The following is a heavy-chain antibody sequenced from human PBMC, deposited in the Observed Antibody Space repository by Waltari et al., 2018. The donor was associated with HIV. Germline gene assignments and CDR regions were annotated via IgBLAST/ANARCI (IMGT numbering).Heavy chain of an antibody. D-gene: IGHD6-13*01. Sequence: VQLEESGGGVVQPGRSRRLSCAASGFGVSDYGMHWVRQAPGKGRKGVAVRWYDGSKKEYSNSVKGRFTISKDNSKNTLFLQMNSLRVDDTVVYFCARVHVASSWSADSFDVWGPGTRITVSS. V-gene: IGHV3-33*01. J-gene: IGHJ3*01. CDR1: GFGVSDYG. CDR2: RWYDGSKK. CDR3: ARVHVASSWSADSFDV.